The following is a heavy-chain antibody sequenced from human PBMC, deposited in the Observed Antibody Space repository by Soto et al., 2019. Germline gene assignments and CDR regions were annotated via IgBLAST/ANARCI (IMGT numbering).Heavy chain of an antibody. V-gene: IGHV3-23*01. D-gene: IGHD6-19*01. CDR3: AKDTSSGWYLLRYLDP. Sequence: GGSLRLSCAASGFTFNTYAMSWVRQAPGKGLEWVSGISGSGGNTYYADSVKGRFTISKDNSKNTLFLQMNSLRAEDTAVYYCAKDTSSGWYLLRYLDPWGQGTLVTVSS. J-gene: IGHJ5*02. CDR2: ISGSGGNT. CDR1: GFTFNTYA.